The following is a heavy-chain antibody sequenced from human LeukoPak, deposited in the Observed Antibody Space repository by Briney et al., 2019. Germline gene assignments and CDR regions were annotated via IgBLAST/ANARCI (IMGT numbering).Heavy chain of an antibody. Sequence: GGSLRLSCAASGFTFSNYAMSWVRQAPGKGLEWVSSISSSSSYIYYADSVKGRFTISGDNAKNSLYLQMNSLRAEDTAVYYCARGGPMVHYWGQGTLVTVSS. CDR3: ARGGPMVHY. D-gene: IGHD3-10*01. J-gene: IGHJ4*02. CDR2: ISSSSSYI. V-gene: IGHV3-21*01. CDR1: GFTFSNYA.